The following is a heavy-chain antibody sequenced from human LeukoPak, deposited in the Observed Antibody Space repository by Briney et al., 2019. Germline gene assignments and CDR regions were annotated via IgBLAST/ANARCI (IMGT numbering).Heavy chain of an antibody. J-gene: IGHJ4*02. D-gene: IGHD5-18*01. CDR2: IKQDGSEK. V-gene: IGHV3-7*05. CDR3: ARKSSYGFV. Sequence: PGGSLRLSCAAPGFTFSSYWMSWVRQAPGKGLEWVANIKQDGSEKYYVDSVKGRFTISRDNAKNSLYLQMNSLRAEDTAVYYCARKSSYGFVWGQGTLVTVSS. CDR1: GFTFSSYW.